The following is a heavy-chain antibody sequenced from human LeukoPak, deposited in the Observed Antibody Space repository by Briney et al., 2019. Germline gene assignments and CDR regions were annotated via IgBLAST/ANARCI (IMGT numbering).Heavy chain of an antibody. CDR3: ARDRGIYNWFDP. CDR2: IKQDGSEK. D-gene: IGHD1-26*01. V-gene: IGHV3-7*03. J-gene: IGHJ5*02. CDR1: GLTFSSYW. Sequence: SGGSLRLSCAASGLTFSSYWMSWVRQAPGKGLEWVANIKQDGSEKYYVDSVKSRFTISRDNAKNSLYLQMNSLRAEDTAVYYCARDRGIYNWFDPWGQGTLVTVSS.